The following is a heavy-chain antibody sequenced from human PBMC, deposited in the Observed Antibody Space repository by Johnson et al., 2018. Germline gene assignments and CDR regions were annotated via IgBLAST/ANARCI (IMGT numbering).Heavy chain of an antibody. CDR3: AKAYTAPGENWFDP. CDR2: IYYSGST. D-gene: IGHD3-16*01. CDR1: GGSISSYY. J-gene: IGHJ5*02. V-gene: IGHV4-59*01. Sequence: QVQLQESGPGLVKPSETLSLTCTVSGGSISSYYWSWIRQPPGKGLEWIGYIYYSGSTNYNPSLKSRVTISVDTTKNQFPLKLSSVTAADTAVYYCAKAYTAPGENWFDPWGQGTLVTVSS.